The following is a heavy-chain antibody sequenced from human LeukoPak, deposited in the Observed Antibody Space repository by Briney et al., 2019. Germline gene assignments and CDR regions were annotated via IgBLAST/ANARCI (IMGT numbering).Heavy chain of an antibody. CDR2: INPSGGST. Sequence: ASVKVSCKASGYTFTSYYMHWVRQAPGQGLEWMGIINPSGGSTTYAQKFQGRVTMTRDTSTSTVYMELSSLRSEDTAVFYCATEKNDYFDYWGQGTLVTVSS. CDR3: ATEKNDYFDY. V-gene: IGHV1-46*01. CDR1: GYTFTSYY. J-gene: IGHJ4*02.